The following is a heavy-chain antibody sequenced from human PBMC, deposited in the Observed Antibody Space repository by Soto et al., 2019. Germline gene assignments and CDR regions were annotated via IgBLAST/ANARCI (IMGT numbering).Heavy chain of an antibody. J-gene: IGHJ6*02. CDR1: GGTFSSYA. CDR2: IIPIFGTA. Sequence: QVQLVQSGAEVKKPGSSVKVSCKASGGTFSSYAISWVRQAPGQGLEWMGGIIPIFGTANYAQKFQGRVTITADESTSTAYMELSSLRSEDTAVYYCAWSERYCSGGSCFADYYYYGMDVWGQGTTVTVSS. D-gene: IGHD2-15*01. CDR3: AWSERYCSGGSCFADYYYYGMDV. V-gene: IGHV1-69*01.